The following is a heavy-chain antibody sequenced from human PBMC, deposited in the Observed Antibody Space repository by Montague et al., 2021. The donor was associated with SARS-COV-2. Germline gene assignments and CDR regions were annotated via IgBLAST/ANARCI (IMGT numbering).Heavy chain of an antibody. V-gene: IGHV3-9*01. J-gene: IGHJ4*02. CDR2: FSWNTGKI. CDR3: ATGGSMVRFDS. D-gene: IGHD3-10*01. Sequence: SLRLSCAASEITFDDYAMHWVRQAPGKGLEWVSGFSWNTGKIGYAESVKGRFTISRDSATNSLYLQMDSLRPEDTALYYCATGGSMVRFDSRGQGILVTVSS. CDR1: EITFDDYA.